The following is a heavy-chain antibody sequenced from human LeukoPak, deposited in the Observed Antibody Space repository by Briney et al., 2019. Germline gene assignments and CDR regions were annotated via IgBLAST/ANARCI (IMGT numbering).Heavy chain of an antibody. Sequence: PSETLSLTCTVSGGSISSYYWSWIRQPPGKGLEWIGYIHYSGSTNYNPSLKSRVTISVDTSKNQFSLKLSSVTAADTAVYYCARARYSSSWACDYWGQGTLVTVSS. CDR2: IHYSGST. J-gene: IGHJ4*02. V-gene: IGHV4-59*01. CDR3: ARARYSSSWACDY. D-gene: IGHD6-13*01. CDR1: GGSISSYY.